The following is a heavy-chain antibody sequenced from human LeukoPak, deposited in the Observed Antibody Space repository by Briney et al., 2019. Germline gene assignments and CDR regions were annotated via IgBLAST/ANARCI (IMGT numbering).Heavy chain of an antibody. Sequence: LETLSLTCTVSGGSISTSNYYWGWIRQPPGKGLEWIGNIFYSGSTYYSPSLKSRVTISLDTSRNQFSLKLISVTAADTAVYYCAKSNGYGLADIWGQGTMVTVSS. CDR2: IFYSGST. CDR3: AKSNGYGLADI. J-gene: IGHJ3*02. V-gene: IGHV4-39*07. CDR1: GGSISTSNYY. D-gene: IGHD6-13*01.